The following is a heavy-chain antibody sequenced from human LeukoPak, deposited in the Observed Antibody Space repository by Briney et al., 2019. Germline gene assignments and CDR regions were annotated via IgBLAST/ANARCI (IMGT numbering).Heavy chain of an antibody. D-gene: IGHD2-2*01. Sequence: GSLRLSCAASGNYLMHWVRQAPGKGLVWVSHINSDGSWTSYADSVKGRFTISKDNTKNTVYLQMNNLRAEDTAVYYCVSFYETYWGRGTLVTVSS. CDR3: VSFYETY. V-gene: IGHV3-74*01. CDR2: INSDGSWT. J-gene: IGHJ4*02. CDR1: GNYL.